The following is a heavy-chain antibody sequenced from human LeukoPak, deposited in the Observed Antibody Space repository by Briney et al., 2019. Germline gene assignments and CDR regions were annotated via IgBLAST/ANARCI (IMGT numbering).Heavy chain of an antibody. CDR1: GGTFSSYT. CDR3: ARDWSGYCSSTSCFHYYFDY. D-gene: IGHD2-2*03. Sequence: SVKVSCKASGGTFSSYTISWVRQAPGQGLEWMGRIIPILGIANYAQKFQGRVTITADKYTSTAYMELSSLRSEDTAVYYCARDWSGYCSSTSCFHYYFDYWGQGTLVTVSS. V-gene: IGHV1-69*04. CDR2: IIPILGIA. J-gene: IGHJ4*02.